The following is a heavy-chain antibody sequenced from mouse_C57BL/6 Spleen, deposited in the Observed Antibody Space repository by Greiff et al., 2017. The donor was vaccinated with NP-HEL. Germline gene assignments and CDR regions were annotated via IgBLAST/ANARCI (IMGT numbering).Heavy chain of an antibody. CDR3: ARKEAQAFAY. J-gene: IGHJ3*01. CDR2: IDPSDSET. V-gene: IGHV1-52*01. Sequence: VKLQQPGAELVRPGSSVKLSCKASGYTFTSYWMHWVKQRPIQGLEWIGNIDPSDSETHYNQKFKDKATLTVDKSSSTAYMQLSSLTSEDSAVYYCARKEAQAFAYWGQGTLVTVSA. CDR1: GYTFTSYW. D-gene: IGHD3-2*02.